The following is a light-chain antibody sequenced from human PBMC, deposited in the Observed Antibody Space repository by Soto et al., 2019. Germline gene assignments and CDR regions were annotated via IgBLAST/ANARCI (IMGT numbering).Light chain of an antibody. CDR2: GAS. CDR1: QSVSSSY. V-gene: IGKV3D-15*01. CDR3: QQYKNWPLT. Sequence: EIVMTQSPATLSVSPGERATLSCRASQSVSSSYLAWYQQKPGQAPRLLIYGASTRATGVPARFSGGGSGTEFTLTITSLQSEDFAVYWCQQYKNWPLTFGPGTRLVIK. J-gene: IGKJ5*01.